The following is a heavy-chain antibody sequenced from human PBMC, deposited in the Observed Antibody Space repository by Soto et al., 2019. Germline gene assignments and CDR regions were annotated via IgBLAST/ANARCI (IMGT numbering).Heavy chain of an antibody. V-gene: IGHV1-69*06. Sequence: SVKVSCKASGGTFSSYAISWVRQAPGQGLEWMGGIIPIFGTANYAQKFQGRVTITADKSTSTAYMELSSLRSEDTAAYYCARNPGSYYFDYWGQGTLVTVSS. D-gene: IGHD1-26*01. CDR1: GGTFSSYA. CDR2: IIPIFGTA. CDR3: ARNPGSYYFDY. J-gene: IGHJ4*02.